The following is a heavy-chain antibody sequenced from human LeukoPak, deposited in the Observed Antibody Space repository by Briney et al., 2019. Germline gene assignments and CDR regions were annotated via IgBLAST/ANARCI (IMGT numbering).Heavy chain of an antibody. Sequence: GGSLRLSCAASGFTLSSYEMNWVRRAPGKGLKWISYFSRTGNSIYYADSVKGRFAISRDSAKNSLYLQMNSLRAEDTAVYYCARGPYSSNWYVDYWGQGTLVTVAS. CDR3: ARGPYSSNWYVDY. J-gene: IGHJ4*02. CDR2: FSRTGNSI. V-gene: IGHV3-48*03. D-gene: IGHD6-13*01. CDR1: GFTLSSYE.